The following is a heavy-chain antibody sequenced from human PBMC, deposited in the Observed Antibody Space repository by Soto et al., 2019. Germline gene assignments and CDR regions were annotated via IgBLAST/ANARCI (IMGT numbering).Heavy chain of an antibody. Sequence: GGSLRLSCAASGFTFSSHGIHWVRQAPGKGLEWVAFTSYDGSNKNYGDSVKGRFTLSRDKFNNTPYLQMDSLRVEDTAVYYCARDETGTYSWDHWGQGTLVTVSS. CDR3: ARDETGTYSWDH. CDR1: GFTFSSHG. CDR2: TSYDGSNK. J-gene: IGHJ4*02. D-gene: IGHD1-26*01. V-gene: IGHV3-30*06.